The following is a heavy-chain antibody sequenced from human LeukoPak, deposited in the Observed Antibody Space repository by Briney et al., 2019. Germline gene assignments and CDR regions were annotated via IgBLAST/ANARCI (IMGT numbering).Heavy chain of an antibody. CDR3: ARRYCGGDCYSNQEYYFDY. V-gene: IGHV4-30-2*01. J-gene: IGHJ4*02. CDR1: SGSISSGGYS. D-gene: IGHD2-21*02. CDR2: IYHSGST. Sequence: SETLSLTCTVSSGSISSGGYSWSWIRQPPGKGLEWIGYIYHSGSTYYNPSLKSRVTISVDRSKNQFSLKLSSVAAADTAVYYCARRYCGGDCYSNQEYYFDYWGQGTLVTVSS.